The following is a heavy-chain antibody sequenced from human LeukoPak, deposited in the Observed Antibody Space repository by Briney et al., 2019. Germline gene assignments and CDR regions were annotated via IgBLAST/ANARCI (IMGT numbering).Heavy chain of an antibody. CDR3: ARTYSSSWFPRDYYGMDV. V-gene: IGHV3-74*01. D-gene: IGHD6-13*01. CDR2: INSDGSST. Sequence: PGGSLRLSCAASGFTFSSYSMNWVRQAPGKGLVWVSRINSDGSSTSYADSVKGRFTISRDNAKNTLYLQMNSLRAEDTAVYYCARTYSSSWFPRDYYGMDVWGQGTTVTVSS. J-gene: IGHJ6*02. CDR1: GFTFSSYS.